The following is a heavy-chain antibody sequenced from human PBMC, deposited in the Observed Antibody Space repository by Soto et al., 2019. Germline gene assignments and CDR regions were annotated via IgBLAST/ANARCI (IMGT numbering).Heavy chain of an antibody. J-gene: IGHJ4*02. D-gene: IGHD1-26*01. V-gene: IGHV3-7*05. CDR1: GFTFSNFW. CDR3: ARGGSHTSDS. CDR2: IKEDGTEK. Sequence: EVQLVESGGDLVQPGGSLRLSCAASGFTFSNFWMSWVRQAPGKGPEWVANIKEDGTEKYYVDSVKGRFSISRDNAKNSLYLEMNSLGAEDTALYYCARGGSHTSDSWGQGALVTVSS.